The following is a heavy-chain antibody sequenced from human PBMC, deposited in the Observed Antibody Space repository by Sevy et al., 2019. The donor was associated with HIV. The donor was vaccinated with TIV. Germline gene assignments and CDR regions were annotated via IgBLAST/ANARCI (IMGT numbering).Heavy chain of an antibody. Sequence: GGSLRLSCAASGFTFSSFAMTWVRQAPGKGLEWVSGISGSGDNTYYADSVKGRFTISRDNSKNTLYLQMNGLRAEDTAGYYCAKVNTMVLLVLDAIDIWGQGTMVTVSS. CDR1: GFTFSSFA. CDR2: ISGSGDNT. V-gene: IGHV3-23*01. CDR3: AKVNTMVLLVLDAIDI. J-gene: IGHJ3*02. D-gene: IGHD3-10*01.